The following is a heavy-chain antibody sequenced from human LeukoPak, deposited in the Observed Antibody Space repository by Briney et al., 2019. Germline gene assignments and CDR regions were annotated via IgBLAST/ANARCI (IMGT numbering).Heavy chain of an antibody. CDR2: ISGSGYST. D-gene: IGHD1-1*01. CDR1: GFTFSSYA. V-gene: IGHV3-23*01. CDR3: ARDLDDGTYNWFDS. Sequence: GGSLRLSCVASGFTFSSYAMSWVRQAPGKGLEWVSAISGSGYSTYYADSVKGRFTISRDNSKNTQYLQMKSLRTEDTALYYCARDLDDGTYNWFDSWGQGTLVTISS. J-gene: IGHJ5*01.